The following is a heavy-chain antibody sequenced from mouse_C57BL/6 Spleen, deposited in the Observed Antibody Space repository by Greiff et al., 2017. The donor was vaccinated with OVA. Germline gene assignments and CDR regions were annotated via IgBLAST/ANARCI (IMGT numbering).Heavy chain of an antibody. J-gene: IGHJ4*01. CDR2: IDPSDSYT. V-gene: IGHV1-50*01. CDR1: GYTFTSYW. Sequence: QVHVKQPGAELVKPGASVKLSCKASGYTFTSYWMQWVKQRPGQGLEWIGEIDPSDSYTNYNQKFKGKATLTVDTSSSTAYMQLSSLTSEDSAVYYCARSGAFPRAMDYWGQGTSVTVSS. CDR3: ARSGAFPRAMDY. D-gene: IGHD3-1*01.